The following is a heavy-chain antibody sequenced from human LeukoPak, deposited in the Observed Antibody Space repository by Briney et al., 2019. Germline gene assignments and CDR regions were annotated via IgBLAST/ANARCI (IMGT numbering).Heavy chain of an antibody. J-gene: IGHJ4*02. V-gene: IGHV1-69*04. D-gene: IGHD4-11*01. CDR2: IIPILGIA. CDR3: ASTDPKDYTPQDY. CDR1: GGTFSSYA. Sequence: SVKVSCKASGGTFSSYAISWVRQAPGQGLEWMGRIIPILGIANYAQKFQGRVTITADKSTSTAYMELSSLRSEDTAVYYCASTDPKDYTPQDYWGQGTLVTVSS.